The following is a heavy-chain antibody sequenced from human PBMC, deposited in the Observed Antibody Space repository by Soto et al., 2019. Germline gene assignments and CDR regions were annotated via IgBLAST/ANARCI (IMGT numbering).Heavy chain of an antibody. Sequence: GGSLRLSCGASGFIFSSYSMHWVRQAPGKGLEWVTAISYDGTGRYYADSVKGRFTISRDNAKNTLYLQMNNLRAEDTAVYYCARGGDPDYWGQGTLVTVSS. CDR2: ISYDGTGR. CDR3: ARGGDPDY. J-gene: IGHJ4*02. CDR1: GFIFSSYS. V-gene: IGHV3-33*08. D-gene: IGHD2-21*02.